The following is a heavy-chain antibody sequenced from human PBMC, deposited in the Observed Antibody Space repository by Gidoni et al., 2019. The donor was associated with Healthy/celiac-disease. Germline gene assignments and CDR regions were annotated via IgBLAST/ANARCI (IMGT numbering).Heavy chain of an antibody. CDR3: ARDPVSGRYSSSWYKSRQGGHFDY. CDR1: GFTFSSYS. CDR2: ISSSSSYI. J-gene: IGHJ4*02. V-gene: IGHV3-21*01. D-gene: IGHD6-13*01. Sequence: EVQLVESGGGLVKPGGSLRLSCAASGFTFSSYSMNWVRQAPGKGLEWVSSISSSSSYIYYADSVKGRFTISRDNAKNSLYLQMNSLRAEDTAVYYCARDPVSGRYSSSWYKSRQGGHFDYWGQGTLVTVSS.